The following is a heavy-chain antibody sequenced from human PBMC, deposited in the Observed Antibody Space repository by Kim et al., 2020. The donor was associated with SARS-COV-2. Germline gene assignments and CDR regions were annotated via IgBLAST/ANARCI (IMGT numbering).Heavy chain of an antibody. V-gene: IGHV4-39*01. CDR3: AIQVFSGYYLFDY. Sequence: SETLSLTCTVSGGSISSSSYYWGWIRQPPGKGLEWIGSIYYSGSTYYNPSLKSRVTISVDTSKNQFSLKLSSVTAADTAVYYCAIQVFSGYYLFDYWGQGTLVTVSS. J-gene: IGHJ4*02. D-gene: IGHD3-22*01. CDR1: GGSISSSSYY. CDR2: IYYSGST.